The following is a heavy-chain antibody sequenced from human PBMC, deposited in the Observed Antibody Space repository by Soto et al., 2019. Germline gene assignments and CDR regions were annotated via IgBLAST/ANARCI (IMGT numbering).Heavy chain of an antibody. CDR3: ERHYDSTEYAYSSYDFGMDV. Sequence: SETLSLTCTVSGGAIIISDYYWGWIRQPPGKGLEWFGGIFYSGNIHHNPSLKTRVSVSVDTSTNQLSLKLSSVTAADTAVYYCERHYDSTEYAYSSYDFGMDVWGQGTTVTVSS. D-gene: IGHD3-22*01. CDR1: GGAIIISDYY. V-gene: IGHV4-39*01. CDR2: IFYSGNI. J-gene: IGHJ6*02.